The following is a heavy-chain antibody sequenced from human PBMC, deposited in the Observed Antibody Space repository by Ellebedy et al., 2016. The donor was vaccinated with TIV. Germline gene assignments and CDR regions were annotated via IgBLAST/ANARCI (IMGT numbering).Heavy chain of an antibody. V-gene: IGHV3-7*03. Sequence: GESLKISCAASGFTFSIYWMNWVRQAPGKGLEWVANIKEDGSRTSYVDSVKGRFTISRDNSQDTVHLQMNSLRAEDTAVYYCTKRGVGWAAFDIWGPGTMVTVSS. CDR3: TKRGVGWAAFDI. CDR2: IKEDGSRT. J-gene: IGHJ3*02. CDR1: GFTFSIYW. D-gene: IGHD6-19*01.